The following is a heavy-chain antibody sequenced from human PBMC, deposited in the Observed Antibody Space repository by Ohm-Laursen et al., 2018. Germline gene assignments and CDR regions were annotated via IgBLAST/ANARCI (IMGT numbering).Heavy chain of an antibody. V-gene: IGHV1-69*13. D-gene: IGHD3-16*01. Sequence: SVKVSCKASGGTFSSYAISWVRQAPGQGLEWMGGIIPIFGTANYAQKFQGRVTITADESTSTAYMELSSLRSEDTAVYYCARGAYDYVWGSYDYWGQGTLVTVSS. CDR3: ARGAYDYVWGSYDY. CDR2: IIPIFGTA. J-gene: IGHJ4*02. CDR1: GGTFSSYA.